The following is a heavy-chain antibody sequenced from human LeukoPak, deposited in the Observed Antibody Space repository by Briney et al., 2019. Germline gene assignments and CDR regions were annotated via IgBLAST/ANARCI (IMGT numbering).Heavy chain of an antibody. CDR1: GFTFSSYE. CDR2: ISSSGSTI. V-gene: IGHV3-48*03. D-gene: IGHD3-22*01. CDR3: ARDLDSSASMDV. J-gene: IGHJ6*03. Sequence: GGSLRLSCAASGFTFSSYEMNWVRQAPGKGLEWVSYISSSGSTIYYADSVKGRFTISRDNAKNSLYLQMNSLRAEDTALYYCARDLDSSASMDVWGKGTTVTVSS.